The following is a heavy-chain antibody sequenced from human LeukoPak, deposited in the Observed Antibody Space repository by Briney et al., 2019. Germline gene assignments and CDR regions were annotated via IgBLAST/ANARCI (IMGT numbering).Heavy chain of an antibody. CDR1: GFTFDDYA. J-gene: IGHJ4*02. CDR3: AKADIAAAGALDY. CDR2: ISWNSGSL. D-gene: IGHD6-13*01. V-gene: IGHV3-9*01. Sequence: GRSLRLSCAASGFTFDDYAMHWVRQAPGKGLEWVSGISWNSGSLGYADSVKGRFTISRDNAKNSLYLQMNSLRAEDTALYYCAKADIAAAGALDYWGQGTLVTVSS.